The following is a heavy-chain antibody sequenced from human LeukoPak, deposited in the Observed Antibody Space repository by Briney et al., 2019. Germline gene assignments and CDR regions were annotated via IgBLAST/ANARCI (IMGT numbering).Heavy chain of an antibody. V-gene: IGHV4-31*03. J-gene: IGHJ6*03. Sequence: SETLSLTCTVSGGSISSSIYYWGWVRQHPGKGLEWIGYIYYSGSTYYNPSLKSRVIISVDTSKNQFSLKLSSVTAADAAVYYCARDKDSRSSLYYMDVWGKGTTVTVSS. CDR2: IYYSGST. CDR1: GGSISSSIYY. D-gene: IGHD6-6*01. CDR3: ARDKDSRSSLYYMDV.